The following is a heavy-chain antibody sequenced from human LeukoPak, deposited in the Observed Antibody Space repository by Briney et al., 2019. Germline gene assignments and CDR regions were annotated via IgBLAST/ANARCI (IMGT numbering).Heavy chain of an antibody. D-gene: IGHD5-24*01. CDR2: ISYDGSNK. J-gene: IGHJ4*02. V-gene: IGHV3-30*04. CDR3: ARDKEMATMYYFDY. Sequence: GGSLRLSCAASGFTFSSYAMHWVRQAPGKGLEWVAVISYDGSNKYYADSVKGRFTISRDNSKNTLYLQMNSLRAEDTAVYYCARDKEMATMYYFDYWGQETLVTVSS. CDR1: GFTFSSYA.